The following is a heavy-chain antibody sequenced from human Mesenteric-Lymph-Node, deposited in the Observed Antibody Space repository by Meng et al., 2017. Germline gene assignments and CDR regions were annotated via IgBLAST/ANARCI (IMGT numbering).Heavy chain of an antibody. CDR1: GGTFSSYA. J-gene: IGHJ4*02. V-gene: IGHV1-2*06. Sequence: ASVKVSCKASGGTFSSYAISWVRQAPGQGLEWMGRIIPSSNDAGSAQKFQGRVTLTWDTPISTAYMELSSLRSDDTAIYYCVRDGGHYDFDYWGQGTLVTVSS. CDR2: IIPSSNDA. CDR3: VRDGGHYDFDY. D-gene: IGHD3-22*01.